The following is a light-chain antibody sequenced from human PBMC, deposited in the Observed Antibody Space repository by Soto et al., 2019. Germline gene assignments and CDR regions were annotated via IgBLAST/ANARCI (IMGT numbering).Light chain of an antibody. CDR2: SNN. CDR3: AAWDDSLSGWV. J-gene: IGLJ3*02. Sequence: QLVLTQPPSASGTPGQRVTISCSGSSSNIGSNYVYWYQQLPGTAPKLLIYSNNQRPPGVPDRFSGSKSGTSASLAISGLRSEDEADYYCAAWDDSLSGWVFGGGTKLTVL. V-gene: IGLV1-47*02. CDR1: SSNIGSNY.